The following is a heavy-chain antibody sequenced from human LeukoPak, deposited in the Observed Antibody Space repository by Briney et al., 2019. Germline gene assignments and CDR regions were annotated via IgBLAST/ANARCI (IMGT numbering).Heavy chain of an antibody. CDR1: GESFSGYY. J-gene: IGHJ4*02. V-gene: IGHV4-34*01. Sequence: PSETLSLTCAVYGESFSGYYWSWIRQPPGKGLEWIGEINHSGSTNYNPSLKSRVTISVDTSKNQFSLKLSSVTAADTAVYYCARYSGSYYGTFDYWGQGTLVTVSS. D-gene: IGHD1-26*01. CDR3: ARYSGSYYGTFDY. CDR2: INHSGST.